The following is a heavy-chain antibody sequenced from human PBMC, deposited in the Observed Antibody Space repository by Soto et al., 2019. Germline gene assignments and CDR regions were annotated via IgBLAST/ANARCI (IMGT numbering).Heavy chain of an antibody. Sequence: SETLSLTCTVSGGSISSGGYYWSWIRQHPGKGLEWIGYIYYSGSTYYNPSLKSRVTISVDTSKNQFSLKLSSVTAADTAVYYCARGLEGYSGYEAFYYYYGMDVWGQGTTVTVSS. CDR2: IYYSGST. CDR1: GGSISSGGYY. CDR3: ARGLEGYSGYEAFYYYYGMDV. D-gene: IGHD5-12*01. J-gene: IGHJ6*02. V-gene: IGHV4-31*03.